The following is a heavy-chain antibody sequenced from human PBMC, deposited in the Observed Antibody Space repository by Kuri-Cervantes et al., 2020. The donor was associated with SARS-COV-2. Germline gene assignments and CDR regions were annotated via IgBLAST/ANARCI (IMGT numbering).Heavy chain of an antibody. CDR3: ASCTSCYFGDYRVTFDY. Sequence: ASVKVSCKASGYRFTSNYMHWVRQAPGQGLEWMGIINPSEGYTTYAQKFQGRVTMTRDTSTSTVYMELSSLTSDDTAVYYCASCTSCYFGDYRVTFDYWGQGTLVTVSS. V-gene: IGHV1-46*01. D-gene: IGHD2-2*01. J-gene: IGHJ4*02. CDR1: GYRFTSNY. CDR2: INPSEGYT.